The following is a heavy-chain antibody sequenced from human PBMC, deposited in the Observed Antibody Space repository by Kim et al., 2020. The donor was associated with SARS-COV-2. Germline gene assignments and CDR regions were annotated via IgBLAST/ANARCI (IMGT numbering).Heavy chain of an antibody. CDR2: IKRKTDGGTT. CDR1: GFTFRNAW. CDR3: NTDPLVPAAINWYFDL. V-gene: IGHV3-15*01. Sequence: GGSLRLSCAASGFTFRNAWMRWVRQAPGKGLEWVGLIKRKTDGGTTDYAAPGKGRFTISRDDSKNTLYLQMNSLKTQDTAVCDCNTDPLVPAAINWYFDLWGRGTLVTVSS. J-gene: IGHJ2*01. D-gene: IGHD2-2*01.